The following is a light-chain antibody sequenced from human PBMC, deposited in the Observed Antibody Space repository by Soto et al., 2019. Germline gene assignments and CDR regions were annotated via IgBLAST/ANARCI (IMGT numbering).Light chain of an antibody. J-gene: IGKJ1*01. CDR2: AAS. CDR1: QGISSY. V-gene: IGKV1-9*01. Sequence: DIQLTQSPSFLSASVGDRVTITCRASQGISSYLAWYQQKPGKAPKLLIYAASTLQSGVPSRFSGSGSGTEFTLTISSLQPEDFATYYCQQYYSYPVTFGQGTKVDIK. CDR3: QQYYSYPVT.